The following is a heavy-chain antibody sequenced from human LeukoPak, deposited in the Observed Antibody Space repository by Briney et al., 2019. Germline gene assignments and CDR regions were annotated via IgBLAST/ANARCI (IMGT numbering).Heavy chain of an antibody. D-gene: IGHD2/OR15-2a*01. V-gene: IGHV4-4*07. CDR2: IYATGIT. J-gene: IGHJ4*02. CDR1: GGSITNYYY. Sequence: SETLSLTCTVSGGSITNYYYWHWIRQPAGKGLEWIGRIYATGITNYNASFKSRVTISLDTSKNQFSLNLSSVTAADTAVYYCARALDSTNYSPLEYWGQGTLVTVSS. CDR3: ARALDSTNYSPLEY.